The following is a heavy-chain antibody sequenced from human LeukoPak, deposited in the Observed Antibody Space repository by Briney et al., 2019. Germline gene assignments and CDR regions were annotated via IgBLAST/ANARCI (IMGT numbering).Heavy chain of an antibody. D-gene: IGHD3-16*01. J-gene: IGHJ4*02. CDR3: ARGRAFGSYFDY. Sequence: SETLPLTCAVYGGSFSGYYWSWIRQPPGKGLEWIGEINHSGSTNYNPSLKSRVTISVDTSKNQFSLKLSSVTAADTAVYYCARGRAFGSYFDYWGQGTLVTVSS. V-gene: IGHV4-34*01. CDR2: INHSGST. CDR1: GGSFSGYY.